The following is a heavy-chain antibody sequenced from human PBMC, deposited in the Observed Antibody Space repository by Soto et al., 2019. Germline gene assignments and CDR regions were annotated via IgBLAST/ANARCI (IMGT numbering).Heavy chain of an antibody. Sequence: SETLSFTGTFLGASFSSDDYSWTWIRQPPGKGLEWIGYIYYSGTTYYNPSLKSRVTMSVDTSKNQFSLKLSSVTAADTAVYYCARIIEFWSGYYAFDYWGQGALVTVS. CDR1: GASFSSDDYS. D-gene: IGHD3-3*01. CDR2: IYYSGTT. J-gene: IGHJ4*02. V-gene: IGHV4-30-4*01. CDR3: ARIIEFWSGYYAFDY.